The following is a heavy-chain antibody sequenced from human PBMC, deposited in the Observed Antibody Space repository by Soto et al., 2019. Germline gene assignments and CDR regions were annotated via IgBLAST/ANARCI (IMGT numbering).Heavy chain of an antibody. J-gene: IGHJ6*02. CDR3: ARRIRFLEWPQSYGMDV. V-gene: IGHV5-51*01. CDR1: GYSFTSYW. D-gene: IGHD3-3*01. CDR2: IYPGDSDT. Sequence: EVQLVQSGAEVKKPGESLKISCKGSGYSFTSYWIGWVRQMPGKGLEWMGIIYPGDSDTRYSPSFQGQVTISADKSISTAYLQWSSLKASDTAMYYCARRIRFLEWPQSYGMDVWGQGTTVTVSS.